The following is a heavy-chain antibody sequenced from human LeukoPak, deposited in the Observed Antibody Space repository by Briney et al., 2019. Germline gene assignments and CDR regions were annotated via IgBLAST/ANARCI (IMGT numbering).Heavy chain of an antibody. CDR3: AKDRLITFGGVIVRPYYFDY. Sequence: PGGSLRLSCAASGFTFSSYAMSWVRRAPGKGLEWVSAISGSGGSTYYADSVKGRFTISRDNSKNTLYLQMNSLRAEDTAVYYCAKDRLITFGGVIVRPYYFDYWGQGTLVTVSS. CDR1: GFTFSSYA. D-gene: IGHD3-16*02. CDR2: ISGSGGST. V-gene: IGHV3-23*01. J-gene: IGHJ4*02.